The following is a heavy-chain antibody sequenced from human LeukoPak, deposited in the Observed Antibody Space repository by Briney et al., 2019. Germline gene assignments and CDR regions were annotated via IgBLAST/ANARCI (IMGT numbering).Heavy chain of an antibody. CDR3: AGSTGWARYFDY. D-gene: IGHD6-19*01. CDR2: IKQDGSER. V-gene: IGHV3-7*05. Sequence: PGGSLRLSCEASGLTLSTYWMSWVRQAPGKGLEWVANIKQDGSERYYVDSVKGRFTVSRDNAKNSLYLQMNSLRAEDTAVYYCAGSTGWARYFDYWGQGTLVTVSS. CDR1: GLTLSTYW. J-gene: IGHJ4*02.